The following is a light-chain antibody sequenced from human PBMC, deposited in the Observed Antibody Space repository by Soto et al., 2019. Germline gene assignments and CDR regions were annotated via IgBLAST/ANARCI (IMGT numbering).Light chain of an antibody. V-gene: IGLV2-14*01. J-gene: IGLJ1*01. CDR1: SSDVGAYNY. CDR2: EVS. Sequence: QSALTQPASVTGSPGQSITISCTGTSSDVGAYNYVSWYQQQSGKAPKLMILEVSNRPSGVSNRFSGSKSGNTASLTISGLQAEDEADYYCRAYTTSRAYVFGIGTKVTVL. CDR3: RAYTTSRAYV.